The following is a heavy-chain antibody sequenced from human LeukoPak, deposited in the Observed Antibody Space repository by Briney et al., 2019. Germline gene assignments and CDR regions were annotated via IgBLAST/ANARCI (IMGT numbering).Heavy chain of an antibody. CDR3: ARATFIVVVPAYPNWFDH. J-gene: IGHJ5*02. V-gene: IGHV4-34*01. CDR1: GGTFIGYY. D-gene: IGHD2-2*01. CDR2: INQSGRT. Sequence: SETLSLTCAVYGGTFIGYYWSWLRQPPGKGGEGMGEINQSGRTNYNPSLTRGGTISIDTSKNQFSLKLSSVTAADTAVYYCARATFIVVVPAYPNWFDHWGQGTLVTVSS.